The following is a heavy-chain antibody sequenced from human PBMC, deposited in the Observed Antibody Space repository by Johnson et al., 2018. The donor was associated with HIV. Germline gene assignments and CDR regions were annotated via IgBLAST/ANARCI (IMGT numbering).Heavy chain of an antibody. Sequence: QVQLVESGGGLVKPGGSLRLSCAASGFSFSDYYMSWIRQAPGKGLEWISYISSSGTTIHYADSVKGRFTISRDNAKNSLYLQMNSLRAEDTAVYYCAREQGTLWFRASGAAFGVWGQGTMVTVSS. CDR2: ISSSGTTI. CDR3: AREQGTLWFRASGAAFGV. D-gene: IGHD3-10*01. CDR1: GFSFSDYY. V-gene: IGHV3-11*04. J-gene: IGHJ3*01.